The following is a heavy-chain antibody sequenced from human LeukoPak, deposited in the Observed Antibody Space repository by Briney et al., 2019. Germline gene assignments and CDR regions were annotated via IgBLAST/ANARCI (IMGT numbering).Heavy chain of an antibody. CDR2: MNPNSGNT. CDR3: ARVFNDYGSGRHYYYYMDV. J-gene: IGHJ6*03. D-gene: IGHD3-10*01. CDR1: GYTFTSYD. Sequence: ASVKVSCKASGYTFTSYDINWVRQATGQGLEWMGWMNPNSGNTGYAQKFQGRVTMTRNTSISTAYMELSSLRSEDTAVYYCARVFNDYGSGRHYYYYMDVWGKGTTVTISS. V-gene: IGHV1-8*01.